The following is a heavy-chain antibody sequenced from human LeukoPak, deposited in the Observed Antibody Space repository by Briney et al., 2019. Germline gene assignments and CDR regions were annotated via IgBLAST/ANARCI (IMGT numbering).Heavy chain of an antibody. Sequence: PSETLSLTCTVSGSSISGYYWSWIRQPAGKGLEWIGRIYTTGGTNYNPSLKSRVTMSLDTSKNQCSLILSSVTAADTAVYYCARDGRSRYDSSHYWGQGTLVTVSS. D-gene: IGHD6-6*01. CDR3: ARDGRSRYDSSHY. J-gene: IGHJ4*02. CDR1: GSSISGYY. V-gene: IGHV4-4*07. CDR2: IYTTGGT.